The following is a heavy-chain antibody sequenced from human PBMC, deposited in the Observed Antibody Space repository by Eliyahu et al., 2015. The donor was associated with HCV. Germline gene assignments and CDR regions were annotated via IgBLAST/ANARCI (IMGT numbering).Heavy chain of an antibody. Sequence: QVQLVXSGGGVVHPGRSLRLSCAASGFTFXNYGMHWVRQAPGKGLEWVAVIWYDGSNKYYADSVKGRFTISRDNSKNTLYLQMNSLRAADTAVYYCARASTTVTSGWLDPWGQGTLVTVSS. D-gene: IGHD4-11*01. J-gene: IGHJ5*02. CDR1: GFTFXNYG. CDR3: ARASTTVTSGWLDP. CDR2: IWYDGSNK. V-gene: IGHV3-33*01.